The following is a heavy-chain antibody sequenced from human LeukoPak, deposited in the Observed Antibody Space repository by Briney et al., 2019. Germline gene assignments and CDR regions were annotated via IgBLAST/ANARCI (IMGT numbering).Heavy chain of an antibody. CDR1: DYMFTRYG. V-gene: IGHV1-46*01. Sequence: GASVKVSCKASDYMFTRYGISWVRQAPGQELEWMGIINPSGGSTSYAQKFQGRVTMTRDTSTSTVYMELSSLRSEDTAVYYCARRAAANGMDVWGQGTTVTVSS. D-gene: IGHD6-25*01. CDR2: INPSGGST. J-gene: IGHJ6*02. CDR3: ARRAAANGMDV.